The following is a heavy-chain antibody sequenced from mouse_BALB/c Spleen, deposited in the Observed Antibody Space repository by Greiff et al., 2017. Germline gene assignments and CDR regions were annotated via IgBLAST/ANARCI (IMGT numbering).Heavy chain of an antibody. Sequence: ESGPGLVKPSQSLSLTCTVTGYSITSDYAWNWIRQFPGNKLEWMGYISYSGSTSYNPSLKSRISITRDTSKNQFFLQLNSVTTEDTATYYCARGGYYRFFDYGGQGTTLTVAS. CDR1: GYSITSDYA. D-gene: IGHD2-3*01. V-gene: IGHV3-2*02. CDR3: ARGGYYRFFDY. J-gene: IGHJ2*01. CDR2: ISYSGST.